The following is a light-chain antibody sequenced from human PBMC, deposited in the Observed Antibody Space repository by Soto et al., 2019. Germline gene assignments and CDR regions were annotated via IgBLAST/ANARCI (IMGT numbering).Light chain of an antibody. CDR2: EVS. CDR3: SSNTSSSRYD. CDR1: SSDVGGNH. V-gene: IGLV2-14*03. Sequence: QSVLTQPASVSGSPGQSITISCTGTSSDVGGNHVSWYQQHPGKAPRLIIYEVSNRPSGISNRFSGSKSDNTASLTISGLQAFFEAENSSSSNTSSSRYDVGTGTNV. J-gene: IGLJ1*01.